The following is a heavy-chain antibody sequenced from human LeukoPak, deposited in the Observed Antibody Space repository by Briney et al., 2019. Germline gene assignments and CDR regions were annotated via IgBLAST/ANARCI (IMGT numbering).Heavy chain of an antibody. D-gene: IGHD2-15*01. Sequence: GASVKVSCKVSGYTLTELSMHWVRQAPGKGLEWMGGFDPEDGETIYAQKFQGRVTITRDTSASTAYMELSSLRSEDTAVYYCARGDPYAAFDYWGQGTLVTVSS. CDR1: GYTLTELS. J-gene: IGHJ4*02. V-gene: IGHV1-24*01. CDR3: ARGDPYAAFDY. CDR2: FDPEDGET.